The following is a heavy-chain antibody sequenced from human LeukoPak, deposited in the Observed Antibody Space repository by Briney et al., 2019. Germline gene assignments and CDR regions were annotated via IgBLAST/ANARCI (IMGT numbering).Heavy chain of an antibody. Sequence: GGSLRLSCAVSGFTFSTYTMNWVRQAPGKGLEWVSSISSSSNYMYYADSVRGRFAISRDNAKNSLSLQMNSLRVEDTATYYCARDLAWGAFDYWGQGTLVTVSS. V-gene: IGHV3-21*03. CDR3: ARDLAWGAFDY. CDR1: GFTFSTYT. J-gene: IGHJ4*02. CDR2: ISSSSNYM. D-gene: IGHD7-27*01.